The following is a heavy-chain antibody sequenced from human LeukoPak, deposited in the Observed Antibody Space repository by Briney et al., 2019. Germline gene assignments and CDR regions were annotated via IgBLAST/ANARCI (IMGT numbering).Heavy chain of an antibody. Sequence: RGSLRLSCAASGFTLSDYYMSWIRQAPGKGLEWVSYISSSGSTIDYADSVKGRFTISRDNANNSLYLQMESLRAEDTAVYYCAIYTTTRGWLDPWGQGTLVTVSS. CDR1: GFTLSDYY. J-gene: IGHJ5*02. CDR2: ISSSGSTI. CDR3: AIYTTTRGWLDP. D-gene: IGHD2-2*02. V-gene: IGHV3-11*04.